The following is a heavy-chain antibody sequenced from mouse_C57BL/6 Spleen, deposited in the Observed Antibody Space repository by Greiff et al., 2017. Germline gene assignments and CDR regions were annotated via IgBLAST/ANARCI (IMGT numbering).Heavy chain of an antibody. V-gene: IGHV5-4*01. CDR1: GFTFSSYA. J-gene: IGHJ1*03. D-gene: IGHD2-12*01. CDR3: ARDKNYSRYFDV. Sequence: EVQLVESGGGLVKPGGSLKLSCAASGFTFSSYALSWVRQTPEKRLEWVATISDGGSYTYYPDNVKGRFPISRDNAKNNLYLQMSHLKSEDTAMYYCARDKNYSRYFDVWGTGTTVTVSS. CDR2: ISDGGSYT.